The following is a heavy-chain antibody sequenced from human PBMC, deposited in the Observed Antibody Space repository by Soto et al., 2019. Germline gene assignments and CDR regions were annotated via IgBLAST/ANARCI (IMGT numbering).Heavy chain of an antibody. CDR2: IYYSGST. CDR3: ARCRSTSCHLFDY. V-gene: IGHV4-59*01. CDR1: GGSISSYY. Sequence: SETLSLTCTVSGGSISSYYWSWIRQPPGKGLEWIGYIYYSGSTNYNPSLRSRVTISVDTSKNQFSLKLSSVTAADTAVYYCARCRSTSCHLFDYWGQGTLVTVSS. J-gene: IGHJ4*02. D-gene: IGHD2-2*01.